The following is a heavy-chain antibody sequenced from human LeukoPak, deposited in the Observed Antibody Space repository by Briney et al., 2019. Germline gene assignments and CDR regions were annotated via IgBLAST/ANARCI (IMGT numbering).Heavy chain of an antibody. CDR2: IYYSGST. CDR3: ARTYDSSGTLDY. J-gene: IGHJ4*02. CDR1: GGSIGSGGYY. V-gene: IGHV4-31*03. D-gene: IGHD3-22*01. Sequence: PSQTLSLTCTVSGGSIGSGGYYWSWIRQHPGKGLEWIGYIYYSGSTYYNPSLKSRVTISVDTSKNQFSLKLSSVTAADTAVYYRARTYDSSGTLDYWGQGTLVTVSS.